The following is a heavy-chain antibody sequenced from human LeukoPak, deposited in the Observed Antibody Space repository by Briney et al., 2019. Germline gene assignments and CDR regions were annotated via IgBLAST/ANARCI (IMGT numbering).Heavy chain of an antibody. CDR3: ASSRGYSGYDPIDY. V-gene: IGHV3-30-3*01. Sequence: GRSLRLSCAASGFTFSSYAMHWVRQAPGKGLEWVAVISYDGSNKYYADSVKGRFTISRDNSKNTLYLQMNSLRAEDTAVYYCASSRGYSGYDPIDYWGQGTLVIVSS. D-gene: IGHD5-12*01. J-gene: IGHJ4*02. CDR1: GFTFSSYA. CDR2: ISYDGSNK.